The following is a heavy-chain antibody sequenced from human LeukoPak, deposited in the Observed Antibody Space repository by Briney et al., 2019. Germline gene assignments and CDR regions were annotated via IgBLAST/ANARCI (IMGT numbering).Heavy chain of an antibody. CDR2: INWNGGST. J-gene: IGHJ4*02. V-gene: IGHV3-20*04. CDR3: ARDTSSSYGSGSDY. D-gene: IGHD3-10*01. Sequence: GGSLRLSCAASGFTFDDYGMSWVRQAPGKGLEWVSGINWNGGSTGYADSVKGRFTISRDNAKNSLYLQMTSLRAEDTALYYCARDTSSSYGSGSDYWGQGTLVTVSS. CDR1: GFTFDDYG.